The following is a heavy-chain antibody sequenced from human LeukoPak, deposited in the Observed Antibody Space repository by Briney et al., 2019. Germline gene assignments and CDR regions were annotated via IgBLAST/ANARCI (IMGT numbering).Heavy chain of an antibody. CDR2: ISGDGRNI. V-gene: IGHV3-74*01. J-gene: IGHJ6*02. Sequence: VGSLRLSCVASGFTFSSYWMHWGRQDPRKGLVWVSRISGDGRNINYADSVRGRFTISRDNAKNTLYLQMNTLRVEDTAVYYCTRDLMDYDVSTGLHHYYMDVWGQGTTVTVSS. D-gene: IGHD3-9*01. CDR1: GFTFSSYW. CDR3: TRDLMDYDVSTGLHHYYMDV.